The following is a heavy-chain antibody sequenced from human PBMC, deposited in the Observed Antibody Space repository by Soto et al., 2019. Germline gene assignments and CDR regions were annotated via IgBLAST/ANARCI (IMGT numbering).Heavy chain of an antibody. CDR1: GYTFTTYG. CDR2: ISAYSDNT. J-gene: IGHJ5*02. Sequence: QVQLVQSGTEVKKPGASVKVSCKASGYTFTTYGITWVRQAPGQGLEWMGWISAYSDNTNYAQKLQDRLTMTTDTSTSTAYMELRSLRSDDTAVYYCARDDDILNGYDTSGWFDPWGQGTLVTVSS. V-gene: IGHV1-18*01. D-gene: IGHD3-9*01. CDR3: ARDDDILNGYDTSGWFDP.